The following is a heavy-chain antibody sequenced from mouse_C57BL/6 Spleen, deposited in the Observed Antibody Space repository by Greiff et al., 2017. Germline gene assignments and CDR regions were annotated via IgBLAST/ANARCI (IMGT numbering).Heavy chain of an antibody. CDR2: IDPSDSYT. CDR1: GYTFTSYW. CDR3: ARQAQSYAMDY. V-gene: IGHV1-69*01. D-gene: IGHD3-2*02. J-gene: IGHJ4*01. Sequence: QVQLQQPGAELVMPGASVKLSCKASGYTFTSYWMHWVKQRPGQGLEWIVEIDPSDSYTNYNQKFKGKSTLTVDKSSSTAYMQLSSLTSEDSAVYYCARQAQSYAMDYWGQGTSVTVSS.